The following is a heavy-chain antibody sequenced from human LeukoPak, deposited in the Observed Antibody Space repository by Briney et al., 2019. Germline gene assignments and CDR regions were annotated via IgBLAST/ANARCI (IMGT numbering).Heavy chain of an antibody. J-gene: IGHJ4*02. V-gene: IGHV3-30*04. CDR1: GFTFSSYA. CDR3: AKGGSWAGGY. D-gene: IGHD6-13*01. Sequence: GGSLRLSCEASGFTFSSYAMHWVRQAPGKGLEWVAVISYDGSNKYYADSVKGRFTISRDNSKNTLYLQMNSLRAEDTAVYYCAKGGSWAGGYWGQGTLVTVSS. CDR2: ISYDGSNK.